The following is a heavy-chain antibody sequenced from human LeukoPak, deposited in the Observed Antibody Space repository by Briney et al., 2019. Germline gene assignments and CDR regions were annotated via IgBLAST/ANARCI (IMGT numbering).Heavy chain of an antibody. Sequence: SVKASCKASGYTFTSYDINCVRQATGQRLEWMGWMNPNSGNTGYAKKFQGRVTMTRNTSISTAYMELSSLRSEDTAVYYCARAYCSGGSCYSGYYYYGMDVWGQGTTVTVSS. CDR1: GYTFTSYD. V-gene: IGHV1-8*01. J-gene: IGHJ6*02. CDR2: MNPNSGNT. CDR3: ARAYCSGGSCYSGYYYYGMDV. D-gene: IGHD2-15*01.